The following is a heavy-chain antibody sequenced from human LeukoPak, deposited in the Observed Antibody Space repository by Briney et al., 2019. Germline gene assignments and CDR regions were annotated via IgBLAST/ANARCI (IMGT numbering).Heavy chain of an antibody. Sequence: GGSLRLSCAASGFTFSRFWMSWVRQAPGKGLEWVANVKQGAIEKYYADSVKGRFTISRDDAKNSLYLDMRSLRAEDTAVYYCARGHDFWSGYYKSGAFDIWGQGTMVTVSS. CDR3: ARGHDFWSGYYKSGAFDI. D-gene: IGHD3-3*01. V-gene: IGHV3-7*01. J-gene: IGHJ3*02. CDR2: VKQGAIEK. CDR1: GFTFSRFW.